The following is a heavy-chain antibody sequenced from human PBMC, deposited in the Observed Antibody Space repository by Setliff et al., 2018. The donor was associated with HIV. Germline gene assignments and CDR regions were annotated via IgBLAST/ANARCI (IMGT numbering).Heavy chain of an antibody. Sequence: SETLSLTCTVSGGSISSGGYYWNWIRQHPGKGLEWIGYIYYSGNTYYNPSLKSRITISLDTSKNQLSLKLSSVTAADTAVYYCARGIAAAGGYFDYWGPGTLVTVSS. D-gene: IGHD6-13*01. CDR1: GGSISSGGYY. CDR3: ARGIAAAGGYFDY. CDR2: IYYSGNT. V-gene: IGHV4-31*03. J-gene: IGHJ4*02.